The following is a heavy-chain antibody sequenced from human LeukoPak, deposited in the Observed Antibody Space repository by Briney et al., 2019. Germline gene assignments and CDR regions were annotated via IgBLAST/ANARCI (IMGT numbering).Heavy chain of an antibody. Sequence: GASVKVSCKASGYTFTSYAMHWVRQAPGQRLEWMGWINAGNGNTKYSQKFQGRVTITRDTSASTAYMELSSLRSEDTAVYYCATSIAVAGPFDYWGQGTLVTGSS. CDR2: INAGNGNT. CDR3: ATSIAVAGPFDY. CDR1: GYTFTSYA. V-gene: IGHV1-3*01. J-gene: IGHJ4*02. D-gene: IGHD6-19*01.